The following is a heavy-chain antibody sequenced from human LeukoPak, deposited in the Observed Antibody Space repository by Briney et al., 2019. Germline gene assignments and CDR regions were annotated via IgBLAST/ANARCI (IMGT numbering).Heavy chain of an antibody. CDR3: AKCRGTGSCYSGGIDY. CDR1: GFTFGSHG. V-gene: IGHV3-30*18. CDR2: VSYDGGHK. D-gene: IGHD2-15*01. J-gene: IGHJ4*02. Sequence: PGRSLRLSCVAPGFTFGSHGMHWVRQAPGKALEWVAAVSYDGGHKYHADSVKGRFTISRDNSKNILYLEMSSLRDEDTAVYSCAKCRGTGSCYSGGIDYLGQGTLVTVSS.